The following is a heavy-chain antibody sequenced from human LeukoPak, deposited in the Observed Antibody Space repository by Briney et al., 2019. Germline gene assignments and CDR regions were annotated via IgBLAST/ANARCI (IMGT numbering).Heavy chain of an antibody. J-gene: IGHJ3*02. Sequence: PSETLSLTCTVSGGSISSGGYYWNLIRQHPGKGLEWIGYIFYSGSTYYSPSLKSRVTISVDTSKNQFSLELSSVTAADTAVYFCARVPTDDAFDIWGQGTMVTVSS. CDR3: ARVPTDDAFDI. CDR2: IFYSGST. V-gene: IGHV4-31*03. CDR1: GGSISSGGYY.